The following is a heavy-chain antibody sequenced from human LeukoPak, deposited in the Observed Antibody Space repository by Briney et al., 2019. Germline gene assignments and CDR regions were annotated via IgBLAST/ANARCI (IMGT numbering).Heavy chain of an antibody. CDR3: ARDPPRGGRPRGFCSSTSRSKNDY. CDR1: GFTVSSNY. D-gene: IGHD2-2*01. CDR2: IYSGGST. V-gene: IGHV3-66*01. Sequence: QPGGSLRLSCAASGFTVSSNYMSWVRQAPGKGLEWVSVIYSGGSTYYADSVKGGFTISRDNSKNTLYLQMNSLRAEDTAVYYCARDPPRGGRPRGFCSSTSRSKNDYWGQGTLVTVSP. J-gene: IGHJ4*02.